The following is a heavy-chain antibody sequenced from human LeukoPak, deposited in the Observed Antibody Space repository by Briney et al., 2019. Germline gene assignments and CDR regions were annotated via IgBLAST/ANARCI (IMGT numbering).Heavy chain of an antibody. V-gene: IGHV4-59*01. CDR3: ARSTLYCSSTSCYPAALDD. Sequence: SETLSLTCTVSGGSISSYYWSWIRQPPGKGLEWIGYIYYSGSTNYNPSLKSRVTISVDTSKNQFSLKLSSVTAADTAVYYCARSTLYCSSTSCYPAALDDWGQGTLVTVYS. J-gene: IGHJ4*02. CDR2: IYYSGST. CDR1: GGSISSYY. D-gene: IGHD2-2*01.